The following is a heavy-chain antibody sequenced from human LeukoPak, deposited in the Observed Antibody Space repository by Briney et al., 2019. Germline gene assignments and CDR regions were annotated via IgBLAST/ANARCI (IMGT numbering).Heavy chain of an antibody. Sequence: ASVKVSCTASGYTFNTYGITWVRQAPGQRLEWMGGISGYNGNTNYAQKLQGRVTMTTDTSRRTAYMELRSLRSDDTAVYYCARGGGGYNWFDPWGQGTLVTVSS. D-gene: IGHD3-16*01. V-gene: IGHV1-18*01. CDR1: GYTFNTYG. CDR3: ARGGGGYNWFDP. J-gene: IGHJ5*02. CDR2: ISGYNGNT.